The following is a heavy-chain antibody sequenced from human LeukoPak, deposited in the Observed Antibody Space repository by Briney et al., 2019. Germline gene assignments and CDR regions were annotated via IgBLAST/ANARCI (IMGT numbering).Heavy chain of an antibody. D-gene: IGHD1-1*01. Sequence: GGSLRLSCAASGLTFTTSSFHWVRQAPGKGLEWVAFIRHDGSDKYYADSVKGRFISSRDNSKNNVYPQMNSLRIEDSALYYCANDFNWATDYWGLGTLVTVSS. V-gene: IGHV3-30*02. CDR3: ANDFNWATDY. J-gene: IGHJ4*02. CDR1: GLTFTTSS. CDR2: IRHDGSDK.